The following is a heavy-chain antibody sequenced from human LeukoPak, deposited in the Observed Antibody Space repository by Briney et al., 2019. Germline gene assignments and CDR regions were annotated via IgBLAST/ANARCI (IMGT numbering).Heavy chain of an antibody. D-gene: IGHD6-6*01. CDR2: ISYDGSNK. V-gene: IGHV3-30-3*01. CDR3: ARDGGYSSSEFDP. J-gene: IGHJ5*02. Sequence: PGGSLRLSCAASGFTFSSYAMDWVRQAPGKGLEWVAVISYDGSNKYYADSVKGRFTISRDNSKNTLYLQMNSLRTEDTAVYYCARDGGYSSSEFDPWGQGTLVTVSS. CDR1: GFTFSSYA.